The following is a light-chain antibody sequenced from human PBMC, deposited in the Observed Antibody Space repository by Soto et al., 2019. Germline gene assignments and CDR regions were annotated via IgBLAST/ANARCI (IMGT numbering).Light chain of an antibody. CDR1: QSVSSN. V-gene: IGKV3-15*01. J-gene: IGKJ1*01. Sequence: ESVLTQSPGTLSLSPGERATLSCRASQSVSSNLAWYQQKPGQAPRLLIYGASTRATGIPARFSGSGSGTEFTLTISSLQSEDFAVYYCQQYNNWPLWTFGQGTKVDIK. CDR2: GAS. CDR3: QQYNNWPLWT.